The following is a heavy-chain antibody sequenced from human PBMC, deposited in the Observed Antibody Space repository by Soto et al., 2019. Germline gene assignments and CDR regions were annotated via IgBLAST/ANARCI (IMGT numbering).Heavy chain of an antibody. V-gene: IGHV3-23*01. CDR2: INGSGRTT. CDR3: AKFRGPSYSYYSMDV. J-gene: IGHJ6*03. D-gene: IGHD3-16*01. CDR1: GFTFGSYA. Sequence: EVQLLESGGGLVQPGGSLRLSCAASGFTFGSYAMNWLRQAPGRGLECVSFINGSGRTTYYADSVKGRFTVSRDNSKNTLYLQMNSLRAEDTALYYCAKFRGPSYSYYSMDVWGKGTTVTVSS.